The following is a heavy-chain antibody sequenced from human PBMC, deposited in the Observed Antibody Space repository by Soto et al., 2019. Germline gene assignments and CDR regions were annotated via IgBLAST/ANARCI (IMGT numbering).Heavy chain of an antibody. Sequence: QVQLEQSGGEVKKPGSSVKVSCKASGVTFSKFIMTGVRQAPGLGLEWVGGIIPIFGTANYAQKFQGRVTITADESTSTSYLEVSNLRSADTAVYYCAKVRYSSPMGYYYGMDVWGQGTAVNVSS. J-gene: IGHJ6*02. CDR2: IIPIFGTA. CDR1: GVTFSKFI. V-gene: IGHV1-69*01. D-gene: IGHD6-19*01. CDR3: AKVRYSSPMGYYYGMDV.